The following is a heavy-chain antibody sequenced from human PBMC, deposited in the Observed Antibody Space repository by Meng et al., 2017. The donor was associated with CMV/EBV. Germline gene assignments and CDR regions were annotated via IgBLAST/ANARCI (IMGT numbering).Heavy chain of an antibody. CDR2: INHSGST. V-gene: IGHV4-34*01. Sequence: GSLRPSCAVYGGSFSGNYWSWIRQPPGKGLEWIGGINHSGSTNYNPSLKSRVTISVDTSKNQFSLKLSYVTAADTTVYYCAGFECSSSWYIGYWGQGTLVTVSS. D-gene: IGHD6-13*01. CDR3: AGFECSSSWYIGY. J-gene: IGHJ4*02. CDR1: GGSFSGNY.